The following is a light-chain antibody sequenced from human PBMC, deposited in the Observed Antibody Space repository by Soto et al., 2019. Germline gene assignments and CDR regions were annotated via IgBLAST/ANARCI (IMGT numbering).Light chain of an antibody. V-gene: IGKV1-27*01. J-gene: IGKJ3*01. CDR2: AAS. Sequence: DIQMTQSPSSRSASVVDRVTITFRASQGISNYLAWYQQKPGKVPKLLIYAASTLQSGVPSRFSGSGSGTDFTLTISSLQPEDVATYYCQKYNSAPAFGPGTKVDIK. CDR1: QGISNY. CDR3: QKYNSAPA.